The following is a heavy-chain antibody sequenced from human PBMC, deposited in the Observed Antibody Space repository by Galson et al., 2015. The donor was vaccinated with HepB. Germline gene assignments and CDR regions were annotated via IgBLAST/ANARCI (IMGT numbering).Heavy chain of an antibody. D-gene: IGHD5-18*01. Sequence: SLRLSCAASGFTFDDYAMHWVRQAPGKGLEWVSGISWNSGSIGYADSVKGRFTISRDNAKNSLYLQMNSLRAEDTALYYCAKGRVDTAMVTSMDVWGQGTTVTVSS. CDR3: AKGRVDTAMVTSMDV. J-gene: IGHJ6*02. CDR2: ISWNSGSI. V-gene: IGHV3-9*01. CDR1: GFTFDDYA.